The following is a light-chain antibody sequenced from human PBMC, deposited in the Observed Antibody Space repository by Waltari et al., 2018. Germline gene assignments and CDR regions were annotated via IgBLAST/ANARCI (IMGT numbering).Light chain of an antibody. CDR2: GNS. V-gene: IGLV1-40*01. Sequence: QSVLTQPPSVSAAPGQRVTISCTACSSNIGAGYVVHRYQQLPGTAPKLLIYGNSNRPSGVPDRFSGSKSGTSASLAITGLQAEDEADYYCQSYDSSLSGYVFGTGTKVTVL. CDR3: QSYDSSLSGYV. CDR1: SSNIGAGYV. J-gene: IGLJ1*01.